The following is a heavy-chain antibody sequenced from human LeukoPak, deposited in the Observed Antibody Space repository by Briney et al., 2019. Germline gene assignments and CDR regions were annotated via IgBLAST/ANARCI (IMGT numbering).Heavy chain of an antibody. D-gene: IGHD3-22*01. Sequence: SETLSLTCVVYGGSFSGYYWSWIRQPPGKGLEWIGEINHARSTNYNPSLKSRVTFSVDTSKNQFSLKLSSVTAADMAVYYCARRARAYYYDSSGYYYPWGQGTLVTVSS. V-gene: IGHV4-34*01. CDR1: GGSFSGYY. J-gene: IGHJ5*02. CDR2: INHARST. CDR3: ARRARAYYYDSSGYYYP.